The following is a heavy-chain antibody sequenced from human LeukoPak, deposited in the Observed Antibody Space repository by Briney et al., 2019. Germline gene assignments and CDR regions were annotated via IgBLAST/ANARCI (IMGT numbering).Heavy chain of an antibody. CDR2: ISYDGSNK. CDR3: ARDNMGDFWSGYSGHYFDY. D-gene: IGHD3-3*01. CDR1: GFTFSSYA. J-gene: IGHJ4*02. V-gene: IGHV3-30*01. Sequence: PGGSLRLSCAASGFTFSSYAMHWVRQAPGKGLEWVAVISYDGSNKYYADSVKGRFTISRDNSKNTLYLQMNSLRAEDTAVYYSARDNMGDFWSGYSGHYFDYWGQGTLVTVSS.